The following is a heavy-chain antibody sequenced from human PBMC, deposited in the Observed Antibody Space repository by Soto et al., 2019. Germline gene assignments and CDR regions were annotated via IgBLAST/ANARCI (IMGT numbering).Heavy chain of an antibody. Sequence: GGSLRLSCAASGFTFSSYAMSWVRQAPGKGLEWVSAISGSGGSTYYADSVKGRFTISRDNSKNTLYLQMNSLRAEDTAVYYCAKEGRRSSIAALGTVDYWGQGTLVTVSS. CDR3: AKEGRRSSIAALGTVDY. CDR1: GFTFSSYA. CDR2: ISGSGGST. D-gene: IGHD6-6*01. V-gene: IGHV3-23*01. J-gene: IGHJ4*02.